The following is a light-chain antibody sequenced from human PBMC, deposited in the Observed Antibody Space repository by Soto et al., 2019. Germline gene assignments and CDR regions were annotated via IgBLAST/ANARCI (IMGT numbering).Light chain of an antibody. CDR3: QQYNNWPS. CDR2: DTS. CDR1: QTVSRN. V-gene: IGKV3-15*01. Sequence: EVVMTQSPATLSVSPGERATLSCRASQTVSRNLAWYQQRPGQAPRLLIYDTSNRAAGVPARCSGSGSETEFTLTRRSLQSEDFAVYFWQQYNNWPSFGQGTRLEIK. J-gene: IGKJ5*01.